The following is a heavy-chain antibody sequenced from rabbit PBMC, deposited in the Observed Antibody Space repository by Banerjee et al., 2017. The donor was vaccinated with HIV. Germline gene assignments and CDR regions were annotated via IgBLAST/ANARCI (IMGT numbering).Heavy chain of an antibody. D-gene: IGHD7-1*01. CDR2: INTGIGYP. CDR3: ASSTDNGSNL. V-gene: IGHV1S45*01. J-gene: IGHJ4*01. CDR1: GFSFSSTYY. Sequence: QEQLVESGGGLVQPEGSLTLTCTASGFSFSSTYYMCWVRQAPGKGLEWIGCINTGIGYPYYPSWAKGRFTVSKTSSTTVTLQMTSLTAADTATYFCASSTDNGSNLWGPGTLVTVS.